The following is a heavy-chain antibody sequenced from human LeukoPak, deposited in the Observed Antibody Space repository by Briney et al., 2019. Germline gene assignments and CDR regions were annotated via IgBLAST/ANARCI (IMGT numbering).Heavy chain of an antibody. D-gene: IGHD3-3*01. CDR1: GGSISSSNW. J-gene: IGHJ4*02. V-gene: IGHV4-4*02. CDR3: ARFPRRFLEWSYFDY. Sequence: KTSETLSLTCAVSGGSISSSNWWSWVRQPPGKGLEWIGQIYHSGSTNYNPSLKSRVAISVDKSKNQFSLNLNSVTAADTAVYYCARFPRRFLEWSYFDYWGQGTLVTVSS. CDR2: IYHSGST.